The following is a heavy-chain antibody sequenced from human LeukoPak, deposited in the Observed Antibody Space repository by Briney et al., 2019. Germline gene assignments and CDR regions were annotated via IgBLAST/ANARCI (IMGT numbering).Heavy chain of an antibody. CDR2: IKQDGSEK. CDR1: GFTFSNAW. Sequence: GGSLRLSCAASGFTFSNAWMSWVRQAPGKGLEWVANIKQDGSEKYYVDSVKGRFTISRDNTKNSLYLQMNNLRTDDTAVYYCATSRTFDYWGQGTLVTVSS. V-gene: IGHV3-7*01. J-gene: IGHJ4*02. CDR3: ATSRTFDY. D-gene: IGHD2-2*01.